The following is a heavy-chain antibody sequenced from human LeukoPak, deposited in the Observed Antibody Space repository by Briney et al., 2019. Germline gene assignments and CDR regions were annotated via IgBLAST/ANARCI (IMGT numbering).Heavy chain of an antibody. J-gene: IGHJ4*02. V-gene: IGHV4-59*08. D-gene: IGHD3-22*01. CDR1: GGPISSEY. Sequence: SETLSVTCTVSGGPISSEYWSWIRQPPGKGLEWIGYIYYSGSTNYNPSLKSRVTISVDTSKNQFSLKLSSVTAADTAVYYCARHNYYYASSGYYSNFDYWGQGTLVTVSS. CDR2: IYYSGST. CDR3: ARHNYYYASSGYYSNFDY.